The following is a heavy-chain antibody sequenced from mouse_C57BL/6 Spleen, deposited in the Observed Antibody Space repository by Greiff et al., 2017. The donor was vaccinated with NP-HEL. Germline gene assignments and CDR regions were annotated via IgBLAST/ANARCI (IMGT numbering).Heavy chain of an antibody. Sequence: EVQLQQSGPELVKPGASVKISCKASGYTFTDYYMNWVKQSHGKSLEWIGDINPNNGGTSYNQKFKGKATLTVDKSSSTAYMELRSLTSEDSAVYYCARTPTYYYGSSHWYFDVWGTGTTVTVSS. J-gene: IGHJ1*03. CDR1: GYTFTDYY. CDR2: INPNNGGT. CDR3: ARTPTYYYGSSHWYFDV. D-gene: IGHD1-1*01. V-gene: IGHV1-26*01.